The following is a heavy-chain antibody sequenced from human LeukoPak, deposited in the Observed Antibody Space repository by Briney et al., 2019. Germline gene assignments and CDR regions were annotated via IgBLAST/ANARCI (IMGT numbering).Heavy chain of an antibody. Sequence: GGSLRLSCEASGFSFSTFTMNWVRQAPGKGLEWVSSISSSSSYIYYADSVKGRFTISRDNAKNSLFLQMNSLRAEDTAVYYCASANYYYYYYMDVWGKGTTVTVSS. CDR3: ASANYYYYYYMDV. CDR2: ISSSSSYI. CDR1: GFSFSTFT. V-gene: IGHV3-21*04. J-gene: IGHJ6*03.